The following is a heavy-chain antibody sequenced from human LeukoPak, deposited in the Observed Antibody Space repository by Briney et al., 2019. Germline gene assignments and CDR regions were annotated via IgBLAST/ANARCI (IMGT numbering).Heavy chain of an antibody. V-gene: IGHV3-23*01. CDR2: ISTSDRRT. CDR1: GLTFSSYA. Sequence: GGSLRLSCTASGLTFSSYAMSWVRQAPGKGLEWVSLISTSDRRTYYADSVKGRFTISRDNAKNSLYLQMNSLRAEDTAVYYCASPGYSSGWYARWGQGTLVTVSS. D-gene: IGHD6-19*01. CDR3: ASPGYSSGWYAR. J-gene: IGHJ4*02.